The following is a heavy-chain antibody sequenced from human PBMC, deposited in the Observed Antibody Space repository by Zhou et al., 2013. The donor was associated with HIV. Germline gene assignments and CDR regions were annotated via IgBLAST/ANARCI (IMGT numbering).Heavy chain of an antibody. Sequence: QVQLQESGPGLVKPSETLSLTCTVSGDSIKNHYWSWIRQPPGKGLEWIGYISYPGNTNYNPSLKSRVTISVDTSKNQFALKLNSVTAADAAVYYCVRDFSPDCSFCRFDLWGRGTLVTVSS. CDR1: GDSIKNHY. CDR3: VRDFSPDCSFCRFDL. CDR2: ISYPGNT. V-gene: IGHV4-59*11. J-gene: IGHJ2*01. D-gene: IGHD2-21*02.